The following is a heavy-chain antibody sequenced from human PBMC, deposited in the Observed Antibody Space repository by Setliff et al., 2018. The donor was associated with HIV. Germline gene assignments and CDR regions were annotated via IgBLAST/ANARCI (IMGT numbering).Heavy chain of an antibody. V-gene: IGHV4-59*12. D-gene: IGHD3-22*01. CDR1: GDSFNNYR. CDR2: FHYRGSP. J-gene: IGHJ6*03. Sequence: SETLSLTCTVSGDSFNNYRWSWIRQPPGEGLEFLGFFHYRGSPIYNPSLKSRVTISVDTSKNQFSLKLTSVTAADTAVYYCARAEGYYDNSVNPGRYYYYYMDVWGKGTTVTVSS. CDR3: ARAEGYYDNSVNPGRYYYYYMDV.